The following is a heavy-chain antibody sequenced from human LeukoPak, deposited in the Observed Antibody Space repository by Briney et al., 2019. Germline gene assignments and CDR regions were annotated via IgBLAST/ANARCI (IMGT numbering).Heavy chain of an antibody. J-gene: IGHJ5*02. V-gene: IGHV3-74*01. CDR3: ARVPATGSWFDP. CDR2: INTDGSYI. CDR1: GSTFSNFW. Sequence: PGGSLRLSCAASGSTFSNFWMHWVRQAPGKGLVWVSRINTDGSYISYADSVKGRFSISRDNAKNTLYLQMNSLRAEDTAVYYCARVPATGSWFDPWGQGTLVTVSS. D-gene: IGHD6-13*01.